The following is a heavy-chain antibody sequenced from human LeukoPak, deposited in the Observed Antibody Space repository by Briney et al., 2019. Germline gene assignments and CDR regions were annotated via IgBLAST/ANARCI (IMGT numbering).Heavy chain of an antibody. D-gene: IGHD6-13*01. V-gene: IGHV1-3*01. CDR1: GYTFTTYA. Sequence: ASVKVSCKASGYTFTTYAIHWVRQAPGQRLEWMGWINSGYGNTKYSQKFQGRVTITSDTSAGTAYMEVRSLTSEDTAIYYCARDSYMAAADTWFDPWGQGTLVTVSS. J-gene: IGHJ5*02. CDR3: ARDSYMAAADTWFDP. CDR2: INSGYGNT.